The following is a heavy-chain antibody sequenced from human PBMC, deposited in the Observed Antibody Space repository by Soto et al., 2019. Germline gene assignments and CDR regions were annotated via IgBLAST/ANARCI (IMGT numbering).Heavy chain of an antibody. CDR1: GGSISSYY. CDR2: IYYSGST. Sequence: SETLSLTCTVSGGSISSYYWSWIRQPPGKGLEWIGYIYYSGSTNYNPSLKSRVTISVDTSKNQFSLKLSSVTAADTAVYYCARTPGYSSGWYEGYYYYGMDVWGQGTTVIVSS. J-gene: IGHJ6*02. D-gene: IGHD6-19*01. V-gene: IGHV4-59*01. CDR3: ARTPGYSSGWYEGYYYYGMDV.